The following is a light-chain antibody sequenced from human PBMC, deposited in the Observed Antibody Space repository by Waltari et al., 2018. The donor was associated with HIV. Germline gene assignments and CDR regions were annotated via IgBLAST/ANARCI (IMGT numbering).Light chain of an antibody. V-gene: IGLV2-8*01. CDR2: EVN. CDR1: SNDIGPYNY. Sequence: QSALPQPPAPSGSPGQSVTISCTGTSNDIGPYNYVSWYQQHPDKAPRLLIYEVNKRPSGVPGRFSGSKSGNTASLTVSGLQAEDEADYYCSSYAGSGNLLLFGGGTKVTVL. CDR3: SSYAGSGNLLL. J-gene: IGLJ6*01.